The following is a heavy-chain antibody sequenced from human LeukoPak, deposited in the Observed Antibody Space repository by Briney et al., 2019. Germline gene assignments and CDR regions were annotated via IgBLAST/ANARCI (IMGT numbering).Heavy chain of an antibody. V-gene: IGHV1-18*01. D-gene: IGHD3-16*02. CDR2: ISAYNGNT. Sequence: ASVKVSCKASGYTFTSYGISWVRQAPGQGLEWMGWISAYNGNTNYAQKLQGRVTMTTDTSTSTAYMELRSLRSEDTAVYYCARDPSPPYDYVWGSYRSSYFDYWGQGTLVTVSS. CDR3: ARDPSPPYDYVWGSYRSSYFDY. CDR1: GYTFTSYG. J-gene: IGHJ4*02.